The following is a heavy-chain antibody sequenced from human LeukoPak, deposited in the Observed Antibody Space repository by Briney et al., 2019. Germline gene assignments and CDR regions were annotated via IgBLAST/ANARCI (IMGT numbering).Heavy chain of an antibody. CDR2: IRGGGFNT. D-gene: IGHD1-26*01. Sequence: GGSLRLSCAASGFTFSSYAMSWVRQAPGEGLEWVSTIRGGGFNTYYADSVKGRFTLSRDNSENTLYLHMDSLRAEDTAIYYCAKERGVGATAGSLATFDDWGQGTLVTVSS. V-gene: IGHV3-23*01. CDR1: GFTFSSYA. J-gene: IGHJ4*02. CDR3: AKERGVGATAGSLATFDD.